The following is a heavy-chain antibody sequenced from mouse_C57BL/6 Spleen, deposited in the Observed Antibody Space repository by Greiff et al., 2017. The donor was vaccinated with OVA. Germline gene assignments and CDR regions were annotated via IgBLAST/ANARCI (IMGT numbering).Heavy chain of an antibody. CDR1: GYTFTDYE. CDR2: IDPETGGT. Sequence: VQRVESGAELVRPGASVTLSCKASGYTFTDYEMHWVKQTPVHGLEWIGAIDPETGGTAYNQKFKGKAILTADKSSSTAYMELRSLTSEDSAVYYCTRERGYDYDVDYYAMDYWGQGTSVTVSS. V-gene: IGHV1-15*01. J-gene: IGHJ4*01. CDR3: TRERGYDYDVDYYAMDY. D-gene: IGHD2-4*01.